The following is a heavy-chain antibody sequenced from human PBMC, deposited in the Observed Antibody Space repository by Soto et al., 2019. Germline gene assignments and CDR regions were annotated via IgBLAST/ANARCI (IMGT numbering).Heavy chain of an antibody. CDR3: ARGALRWSTSWDFDY. Sequence: PSETLSLTCTVSGGSISSGPYTWGWIRQPPGKGLEWIGTFHYSGFTRYNPSLESRVTISVDTSKNQFSLKLSSVTAADTAVYYCARGALRWSTSWDFDYWGQGILVTVSS. D-gene: IGHD4-17*01. V-gene: IGHV4-39*07. J-gene: IGHJ4*02. CDR1: GGSISSGPYT. CDR2: FHYSGFT.